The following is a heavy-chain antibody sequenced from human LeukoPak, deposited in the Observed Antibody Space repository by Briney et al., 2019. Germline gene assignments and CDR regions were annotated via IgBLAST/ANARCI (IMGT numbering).Heavy chain of an antibody. D-gene: IGHD2-2*01. V-gene: IGHV3-23*01. CDR1: GFMFNKFA. Sequence: GGSLRLSCAASGFMFNKFAMSWVRQAPGKGLKWVSGISAGGDYTYHADSVKGRFTISRDNSKNTVYQQMNSLRAEDTAVYYRAKDCGGRNVVGGAFDLWGQGTMVTVSS. CDR3: AKDCGGRNVVGGAFDL. J-gene: IGHJ3*01. CDR2: ISAGGDYT.